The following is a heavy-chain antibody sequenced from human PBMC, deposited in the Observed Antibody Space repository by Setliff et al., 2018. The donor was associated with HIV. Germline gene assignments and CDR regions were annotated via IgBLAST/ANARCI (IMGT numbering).Heavy chain of an antibody. CDR2: MNPNSGNT. CDR1: GYTFTTYD. D-gene: IGHD3-10*01. CDR3: ARKYGSGSYLLDS. Sequence: ASVKVSCKASGYTFTTYDINWVRQAAGQGLEWMGWMNPNSGNTGYAQRFQGRLTMTRNTSISTAYMELNSLMSEDTAVYFCARKYGSGSYLLDSWGQGTLVTVSS. V-gene: IGHV1-8*02. J-gene: IGHJ4*02.